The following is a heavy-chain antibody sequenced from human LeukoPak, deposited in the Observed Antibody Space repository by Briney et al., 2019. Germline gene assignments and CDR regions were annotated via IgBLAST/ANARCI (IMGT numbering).Heavy chain of an antibody. CDR2: IKYDENNK. D-gene: IGHD3-10*01. Sequence: GGSLRLSCTASGFTFSGCGMHWVRQAPGNGLEWVAFIKYDENNKYYPDSVKGRFTISRDNSKNTLYLQMNSLRHEETAVYCCAKDGVVGGFGEFDYWGQGTLVTVSS. J-gene: IGHJ4*02. CDR1: GFTFSGCG. V-gene: IGHV3-30*02. CDR3: AKDGVVGGFGEFDY.